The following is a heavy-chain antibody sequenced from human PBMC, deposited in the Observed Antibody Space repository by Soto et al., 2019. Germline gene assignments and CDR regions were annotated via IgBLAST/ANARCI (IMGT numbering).Heavy chain of an antibody. D-gene: IGHD6-13*01. J-gene: IGHJ4*02. CDR2: ISGSGRST. V-gene: IGHV3-23*01. Sequence: PGGSLSLSCAASGFTFSSYAMSWVRQAPGMGLEWVSAISGSGRSTYYADSVKGRFTISRDNSKNTLYLQMSSLRAEDTAVYYCAKEQKDSSTWSELNYWGQGTLVTVS. CDR1: GFTFSSYA. CDR3: AKEQKDSSTWSELNY.